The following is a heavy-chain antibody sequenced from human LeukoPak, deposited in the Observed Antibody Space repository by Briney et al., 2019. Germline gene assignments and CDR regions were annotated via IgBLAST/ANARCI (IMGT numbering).Heavy chain of an antibody. CDR3: AKTGGSDYYDDSAYYGMGTFDF. V-gene: IGHV4-59*01. CDR1: GDSISRTY. CDR2: FLYGGGT. Sequence: PSETLSLTCTVSGDSISRTYWNWFRQPPGKGLERIGYFLYGGGTNYHPALKSRVSISVDTSKNQFSLTLNSVTAADTAVYYCAKTGGSDYYDDSAYYGMGTFDFWGQGARSPSPQ. J-gene: IGHJ4*02. D-gene: IGHD3-22*01.